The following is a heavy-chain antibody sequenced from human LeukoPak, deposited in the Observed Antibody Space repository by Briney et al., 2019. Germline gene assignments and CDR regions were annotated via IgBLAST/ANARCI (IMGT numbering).Heavy chain of an antibody. V-gene: IGHV1-2*02. J-gene: IGHJ4*02. CDR1: GYTFTDYY. CDR2: INPNSGGT. CDR3: ANSVRSYYFDY. Sequence: GASVKVSCKTSGYTFTDYYMHWVRQAPGQGLEWMGWINPNSGGTNYAQKFQGRVTMTRDTSISTAYMELSRLRSDDTAVYYCANSVRSYYFDYWGQGTLVAVSS. D-gene: IGHD1-26*01.